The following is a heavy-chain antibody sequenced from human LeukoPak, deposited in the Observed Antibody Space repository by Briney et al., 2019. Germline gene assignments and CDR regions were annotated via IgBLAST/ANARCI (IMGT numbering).Heavy chain of an antibody. CDR1: GFTFSGYW. D-gene: IGHD5-18*01. Sequence: GGSLRLSCAASGFTFSGYWMTWVRQAPGKGLEWVANLNQDGSVKFYVDSVKGRFTISRDNAKNSLFLQMNSLRAEDTAVYYCARDAYSDASESWGQGTLVTVSS. CDR2: LNQDGSVK. J-gene: IGHJ5*02. V-gene: IGHV3-7*01. CDR3: ARDAYSDASES.